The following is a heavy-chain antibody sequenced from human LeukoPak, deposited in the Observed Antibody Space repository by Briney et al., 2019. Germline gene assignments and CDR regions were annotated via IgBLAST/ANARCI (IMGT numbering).Heavy chain of an antibody. Sequence: PSETLSLTCTVSGGSISSYYWSWIRQPPGKGLEWLGYIYYSGSTNYNPSLKSRVTISVDTSKNQFSLKLSSVTAADTAVYYCAGAAGGYYYYYMDVWGKGTTVTVSS. CDR1: GGSISSYY. J-gene: IGHJ6*03. D-gene: IGHD3-16*01. V-gene: IGHV4-59*01. CDR3: AGAAGGYYYYYMDV. CDR2: IYYSGST.